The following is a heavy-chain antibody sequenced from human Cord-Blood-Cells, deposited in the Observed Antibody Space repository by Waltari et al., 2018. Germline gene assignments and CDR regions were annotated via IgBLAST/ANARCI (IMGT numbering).Heavy chain of an antibody. CDR3: ATGLGVVGATGLDY. J-gene: IGHJ4*02. Sequence: QVQLVQSGAEVKKPGASVKVSCKVSGYTLTELSMHWVRQGPGKGLEWMGGFDREDGETIYAQKFKGRVTMTEDTSTDTAYMELSRLRSEDTAVYYCATGLGVVGATGLDYWGQGTLVTVSS. D-gene: IGHD1-26*01. CDR2: FDREDGET. CDR1: GYTLTELS. V-gene: IGHV1-24*01.